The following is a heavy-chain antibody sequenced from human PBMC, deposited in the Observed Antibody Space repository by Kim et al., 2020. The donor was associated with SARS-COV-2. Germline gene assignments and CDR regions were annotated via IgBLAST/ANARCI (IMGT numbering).Heavy chain of an antibody. D-gene: IGHD1-26*01. J-gene: IGHJ4*02. CDR3: ARHRLLPYYFDY. V-gene: IGHV4-39*01. Sequence: YNPAHKRRVTISGDTSKNPLSLKLSSVTAADTAVYYCARHRLLPYYFDYWGQGTLVTVSS.